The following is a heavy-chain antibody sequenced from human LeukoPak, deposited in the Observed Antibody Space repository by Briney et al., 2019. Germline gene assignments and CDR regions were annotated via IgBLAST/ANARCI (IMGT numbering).Heavy chain of an antibody. V-gene: IGHV4-34*01. Sequence: PSETLSPTCAVYGGSFSGYYWSWIRQPPGKGLEWIGEINHSGSTNYNPSLKSRVTISVDTSKNQFSLKLSSVTAADTAVYYCAREFPYSSSLYYYYYMDVWGKGTTVTVSS. CDR3: AREFPYSSSLYYYYYMDV. CDR1: GGSFSGYY. CDR2: INHSGST. J-gene: IGHJ6*03. D-gene: IGHD6-6*01.